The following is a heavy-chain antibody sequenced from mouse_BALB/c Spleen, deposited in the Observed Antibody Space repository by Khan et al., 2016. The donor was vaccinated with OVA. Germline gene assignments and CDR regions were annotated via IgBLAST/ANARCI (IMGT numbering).Heavy chain of an antibody. D-gene: IGHD2-1*01. CDR1: GYSFTNYI. Sequence: QIQLVQSGPELKKPGETVTISCKASGYSFTNYIMNWVKQAPGKGLKWMGWINTYIGEPIYSDDFKGRFAFSLETSASTAYLQINNLKNEDTATYFCARGNRDFDYWGQGTTLTVSS. J-gene: IGHJ2*01. CDR3: ARGNRDFDY. V-gene: IGHV9-3-1*01. CDR2: INTYIGEP.